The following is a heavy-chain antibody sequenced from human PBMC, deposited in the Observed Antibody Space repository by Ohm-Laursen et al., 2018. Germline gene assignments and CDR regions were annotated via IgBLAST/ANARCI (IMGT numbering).Heavy chain of an antibody. CDR2: IYSGGST. CDR3: ARAVYPGGLAARNYYGMDV. J-gene: IGHJ6*02. V-gene: IGHV3-53*01. Sequence: SLRLSCAASGFTVSSNYMSWVRQAPGKGLEWVSVIYSGGSTYHADSVKGRFTISRDNSKNTLYLQMNSLRAEDTAVYYCARAVYPGGLAARNYYGMDVWGQGTTVTVSS. CDR1: GFTVSSNY. D-gene: IGHD6-6*01.